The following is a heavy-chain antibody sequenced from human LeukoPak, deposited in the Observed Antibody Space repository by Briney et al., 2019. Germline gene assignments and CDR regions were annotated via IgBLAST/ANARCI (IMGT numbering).Heavy chain of an antibody. CDR2: INHSGST. CDR3: ARQVRHCSGGSCYFNNWFDP. CDR1: GGSFSGYY. V-gene: IGHV4-34*01. Sequence: PSETLSLTCAVYGGSFSGYYWSWIRQPPGKGLEWIGEINHSGSTNYNPSLKSRVTISVDTSKNQFSLKVSSVTAADTAVYYCARQVRHCSGGSCYFNNWFDPWGQGTLVTVSS. J-gene: IGHJ5*02. D-gene: IGHD2-15*01.